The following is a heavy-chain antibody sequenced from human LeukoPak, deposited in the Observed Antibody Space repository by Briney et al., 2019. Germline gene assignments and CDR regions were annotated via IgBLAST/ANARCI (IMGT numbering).Heavy chain of an antibody. J-gene: IGHJ4*02. Sequence: SETLSLTCTVSGGSIASSGYYWSWVRQPPGKGLEWIATIYYSGTTYYNAPLKSRVTISVNTSKNQFSVKLNSVTAADTAVYYCARYVVVTTKYYFDYWGQGTLVTVSS. CDR3: ARYVVVTTKYYFDY. CDR1: GGSIASSGYY. D-gene: IGHD2-21*02. CDR2: IYYSGTT. V-gene: IGHV4-39*01.